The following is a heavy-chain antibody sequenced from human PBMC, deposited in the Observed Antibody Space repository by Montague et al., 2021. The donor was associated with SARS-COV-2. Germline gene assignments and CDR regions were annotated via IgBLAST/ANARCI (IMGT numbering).Heavy chain of an antibody. V-gene: IGHV2-5*02. CDR2: XYGDDDN. Sequence: PALVKPTQTLTLTCTFSGFSLSTSEVGVGWIRQPPGEAPKFLALXYGDDDNRYKPSLKSRLTITKVTSKNQVVLTMTNVDPVDTATYYCAHFGILRYFDPWGQGTLVTVSP. CDR3: AHFGILRYFDP. J-gene: IGHJ5*02. CDR1: GFSLSTSEVG. D-gene: IGHD3-9*01.